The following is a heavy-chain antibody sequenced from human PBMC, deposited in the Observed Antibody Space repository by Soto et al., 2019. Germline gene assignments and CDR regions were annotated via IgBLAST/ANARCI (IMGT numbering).Heavy chain of an antibody. V-gene: IGHV1-2*04. CDR1: GYTFTGYY. D-gene: IGHD5-18*01. Sequence: VASVKVSCKASGYTFTGYYMHWVRQAPGQGLEWMGWINPNSGGTNYAQKFQGWVTMTRDTSISTAYMELSRLRSDDTAVYYCARDTPRGYSYEKGSTYYYYGMDVWGQGTTVTVSS. J-gene: IGHJ6*02. CDR2: INPNSGGT. CDR3: ARDTPRGYSYEKGSTYYYYGMDV.